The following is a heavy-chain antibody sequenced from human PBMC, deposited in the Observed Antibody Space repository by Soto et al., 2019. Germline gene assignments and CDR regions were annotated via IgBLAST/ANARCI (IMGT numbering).Heavy chain of an antibody. Sequence: EVRLVQSGPEVKKPGESLKISCRASGYNFRDAWIGWVRQMPGKGLEWMAIICPADSRTRYNPSFRGQVTISADDSTNTPFLQWSSLKASDSGFYFCARQKGFWGQGTLLSVSS. CDR3: ARQKGF. CDR2: ICPADSRT. J-gene: IGHJ4*02. V-gene: IGHV5-51*01. D-gene: IGHD3-3*01. CDR1: GYNFRDAW.